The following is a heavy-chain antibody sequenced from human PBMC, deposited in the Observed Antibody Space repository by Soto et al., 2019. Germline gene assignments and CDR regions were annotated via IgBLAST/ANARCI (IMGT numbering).Heavy chain of an antibody. CDR3: AREAAYVNWFDP. CDR1: GFTVSSNY. D-gene: IGHD2-15*01. Sequence: GGSLRLSCAASGFTVSSNYMSWVRQAPGRGLEWVSVIYSDGRTFYADSVKGRFTVSRDISKNTLYLEMNSVRVEDAAVYYCAREAAYVNWFDPWGQGTLVTVSS. CDR2: IYSDGRT. V-gene: IGHV3-66*01. J-gene: IGHJ5*02.